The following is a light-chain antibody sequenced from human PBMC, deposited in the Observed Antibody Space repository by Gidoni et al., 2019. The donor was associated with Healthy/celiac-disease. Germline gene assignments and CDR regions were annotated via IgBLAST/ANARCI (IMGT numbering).Light chain of an antibody. V-gene: IGKV1-33*01. Sequence: DIQMTPSPSSLSASAGDRVTITCQARQEISNYLNGYQQKPGNAPKLLISDASTLETGVPSRFSGRGSGTDFTFTSSSLQPEDIAVYDCQQYNNPPLTFGGGTKVEIK. CDR1: QEISNY. CDR3: QQYNNPPLT. J-gene: IGKJ4*01. CDR2: DAS.